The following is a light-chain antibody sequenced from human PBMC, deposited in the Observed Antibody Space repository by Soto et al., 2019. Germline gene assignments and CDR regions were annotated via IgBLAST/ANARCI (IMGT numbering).Light chain of an antibody. CDR1: QSVNSN. J-gene: IGKJ4*01. CDR2: GAS. Sequence: EIAMTQSPATLSVSPGERATLSCRASQSVNSNLAWYQQKPGQAPRFLIYGASTRATGIPARFSGSGSGTEFTVTISSLQSEDFAVYYCQQDNNWPLTFGGGTKVEIK. CDR3: QQDNNWPLT. V-gene: IGKV3-15*01.